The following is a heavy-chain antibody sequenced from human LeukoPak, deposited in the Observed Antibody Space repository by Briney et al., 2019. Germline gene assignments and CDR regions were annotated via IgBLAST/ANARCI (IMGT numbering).Heavy chain of an antibody. J-gene: IGHJ3*02. V-gene: IGHV3-9*01. CDR3: AKDIFCSGGSCYKVFDI. CDR2: ISWNSGSI. CDR1: GFTFDDYG. D-gene: IGHD2-15*01. Sequence: PGGSLRLSCAASGFTFDDYGMSWVRQAPGKGLEWVSGISWNSGSIGYADSVKGRFTISRDNAKNSLYLQMNSLRAEDTALYYCAKDIFCSGGSCYKVFDIWGQGTMVTVSS.